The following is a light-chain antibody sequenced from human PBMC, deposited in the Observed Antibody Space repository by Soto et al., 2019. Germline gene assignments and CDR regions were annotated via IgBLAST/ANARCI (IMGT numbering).Light chain of an antibody. CDR3: TSYASSTTWV. V-gene: IGLV2-14*01. J-gene: IGLJ3*02. Sequence: QSALTQPASVSGSTGLSITISCTGASSDIGGYNYVSWYQQHPGKAPKLMIFEVNDRPSGVSNRFSGSKSGNTASLTISGLQAEDDADYYCTSYASSTTWVFGGGTKLTV. CDR1: SSDIGGYNY. CDR2: EVN.